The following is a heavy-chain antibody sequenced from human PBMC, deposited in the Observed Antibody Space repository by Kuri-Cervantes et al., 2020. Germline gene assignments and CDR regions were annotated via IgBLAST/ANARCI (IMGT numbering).Heavy chain of an antibody. D-gene: IGHD3-16*01. V-gene: IGHV4-59*08. CDR1: GGSIRSYS. Sequence: SETLSLTCTVSGGSIRSYSWNWIRQSPGKGLEWIGSIYYTGSTNYNPSLKSRVTISVDTSKNQFPLKLSSVTAADTAVYYCARQGGESYYYYMDVWGKGTTVTVSS. CDR2: IYYTGST. J-gene: IGHJ6*03. CDR3: ARQGGESYYYYMDV.